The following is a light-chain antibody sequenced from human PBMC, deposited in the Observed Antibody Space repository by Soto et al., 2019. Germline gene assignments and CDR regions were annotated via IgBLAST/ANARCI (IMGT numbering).Light chain of an antibody. Sequence: EIVLTQSPGTLSLSPGERATLSCRASQSVSSSYLAWYQQKPGQAPRFLIYGASNRATGIPDRFSGSGSGTDFTLTISRLEPEDFAVYYCQQYGSSPLTFGGGTKVDSK. J-gene: IGKJ4*01. CDR1: QSVSSSY. CDR2: GAS. V-gene: IGKV3-20*01. CDR3: QQYGSSPLT.